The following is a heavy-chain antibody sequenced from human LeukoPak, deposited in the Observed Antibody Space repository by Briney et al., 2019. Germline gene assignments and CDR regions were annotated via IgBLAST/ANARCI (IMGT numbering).Heavy chain of an antibody. CDR3: ARDRAGITIFASRYYYYGMDV. CDR2: INHSGST. D-gene: IGHD3-3*01. V-gene: IGHV4-34*01. J-gene: IGHJ6*02. Sequence: SETLSLTCAVYGGSFSGYYWSWIRQPPGKGLEWIEEINHSGSTNYNPSLKSRVTISVDTSKNQFSLKLSSVTAADTAVYYCARDRAGITIFASRYYYYGMDVWGQGTTVTVSS. CDR1: GGSFSGYY.